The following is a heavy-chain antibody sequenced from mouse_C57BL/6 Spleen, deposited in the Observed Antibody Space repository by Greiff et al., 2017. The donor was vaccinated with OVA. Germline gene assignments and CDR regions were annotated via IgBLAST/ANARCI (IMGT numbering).Heavy chain of an antibody. CDR2: IYPNNGAP. CDR1: GYTFTDYN. Sequence: EVQLQQSGPELVKPGASVKIPCKASGYTFTDYNMDWVKQSHGKSLEWIGDIYPNNGAPFSNQYFKGKATLTVDKSSSTAYMELRSLTSEDSAVYYCARRGGLEYFDVWGKGTTVTVSS. V-gene: IGHV1-18*01. CDR3: ARRGGLEYFDV. D-gene: IGHD1-1*02. J-gene: IGHJ1*03.